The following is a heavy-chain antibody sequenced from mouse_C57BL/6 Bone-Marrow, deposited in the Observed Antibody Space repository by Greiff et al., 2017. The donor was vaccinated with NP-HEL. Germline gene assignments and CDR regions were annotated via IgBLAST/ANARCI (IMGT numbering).Heavy chain of an antibody. CDR2: ISSGSSTI. CDR3: ARDYYGHYFDY. J-gene: IGHJ2*01. D-gene: IGHD1-1*01. CDR1: GFTFSYYG. Sequence: EVQVVESGGGLVKPGGSLKLSCAASGFTFSYYGMHWVRQAPEKGLEWVAYISSGSSTIYYADTVKGRFTISRDNAKNTLFLQMTSLRSEDTAMYYCARDYYGHYFDYWGQGTTLTVSS. V-gene: IGHV5-17*01.